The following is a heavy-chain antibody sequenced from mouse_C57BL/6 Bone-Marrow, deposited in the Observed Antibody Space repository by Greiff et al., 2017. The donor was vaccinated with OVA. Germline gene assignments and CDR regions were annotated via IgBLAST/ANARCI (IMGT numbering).Heavy chain of an antibody. CDR1: GFTFSSYG. CDR3: ATQGYGNYPDY. Sequence: EVQLQQSGGDLVKPGGSLKLSCAASGFTFSSYGMSWVRQTPDKRLEWVATISSGGSYTYYPDSVKGRFTISRDNAKNTLYLQMSSLKSEDTAMYYCATQGYGNYPDYGGQGDTRTVSS. J-gene: IGHJ2*01. D-gene: IGHD2-1*01. V-gene: IGHV5-6*01. CDR2: ISSGGSYT.